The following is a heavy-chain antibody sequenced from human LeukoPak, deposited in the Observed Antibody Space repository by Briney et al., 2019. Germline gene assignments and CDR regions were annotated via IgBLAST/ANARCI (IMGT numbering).Heavy chain of an antibody. CDR1: AGSISIISSSTYY. CDR3: ARQLPTAAADTRGYFDY. D-gene: IGHD6-25*01. V-gene: IGHV4-39*01. CDR2: LYYGENS. J-gene: IGHJ4*02. Sequence: PSETLSLTCTVSAGSISIISSSTYYWGWIRQAPGKGLEWIGSLYYGENSHYNPSLKSRATLSVDTSNNQFSLKLTSVTAADAAMYFCARQLPTAAADTRGYFDYWGQGTVVTVSS.